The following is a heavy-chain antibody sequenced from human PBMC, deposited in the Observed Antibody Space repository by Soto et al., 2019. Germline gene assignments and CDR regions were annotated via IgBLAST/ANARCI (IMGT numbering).Heavy chain of an antibody. J-gene: IGHJ6*02. Sequence: QVKLVQSGAEVKEPGASVTVSCKASGYTLKSYDVMWVRKAPGQGLEWMGWISGHNGKADYAENFQGRVIMTTDTSTATASMDLRGLRSDDTAVYYCARKGYIGNFAMDVWGQVATGTVSS. CDR2: ISGHNGKA. CDR1: GYTLKSYD. CDR3: ARKGYIGNFAMDV. D-gene: IGHD5-12*01. V-gene: IGHV1-18*04.